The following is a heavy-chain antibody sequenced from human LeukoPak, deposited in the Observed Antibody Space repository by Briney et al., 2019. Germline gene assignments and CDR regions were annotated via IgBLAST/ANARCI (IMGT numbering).Heavy chain of an antibody. J-gene: IGHJ4*02. CDR2: IYSGGST. CDR3: AKRVWGSYRYTDY. V-gene: IGHV3-53*01. D-gene: IGHD3-16*02. Sequence: PGGSLRLSCAASGFTVSSDYMSWVRQAPGKGLEWVSVIYSGGSTYYADSVKGRFTISRDNSKNTLYLQMNSLRAEGTAVHYCAKRVWGSYRYTDYWGQGSLVTVSS. CDR1: GFTVSSDY.